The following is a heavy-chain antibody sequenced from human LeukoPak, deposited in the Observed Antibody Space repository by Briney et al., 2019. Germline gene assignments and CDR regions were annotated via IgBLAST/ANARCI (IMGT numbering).Heavy chain of an antibody. CDR1: GYTFTSYG. Sequence: ASVKVSCKASGYTFTSYGISWVRQAPGQGLEWMGWISAYNGNTNYAQKLQGGVTMTTDTSTSTAYMELRSLRSDDTAVYYCARAMGCGGSCYSGVDYWGQGTLVTVSS. CDR3: ARAMGCGGSCYSGVDY. CDR2: ISAYNGNT. J-gene: IGHJ4*02. D-gene: IGHD2-15*01. V-gene: IGHV1-18*01.